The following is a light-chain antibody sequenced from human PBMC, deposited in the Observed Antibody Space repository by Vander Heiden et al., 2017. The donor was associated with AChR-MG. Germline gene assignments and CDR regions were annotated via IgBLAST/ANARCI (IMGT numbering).Light chain of an antibody. CDR2: WAS. CDR1: QSVLFRSNNKSY. CDR3: QQYLSTPFS. Sequence: DIVMTQSPDSPTVSLGERATFNCKSSQSVLFRSNNKSYLAWYQQKPGQPPRLLIYWASTREFGVPDRFSGSGSGTDFTLTISSLQAEDVAVYYCQQYLSTPFSFGPGTRVDLK. V-gene: IGKV4-1*01. J-gene: IGKJ3*01.